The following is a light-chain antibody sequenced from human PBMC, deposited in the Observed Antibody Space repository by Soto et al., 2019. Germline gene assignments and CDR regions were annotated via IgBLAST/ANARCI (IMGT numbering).Light chain of an antibody. J-gene: IGLJ1*01. CDR1: SSNIGAGYD. CDR2: GNS. CDR3: QSYDSSLSGSYV. Sequence: QSALTQPPSVSGAPGQRVTISCTGSSSNIGAGYDVHWYQQLPGTAPKLLIYGNSNRPSEVPDRFSGSKSGTSASLAITGLQAEDEADYYCQSYDSSLSGSYVFGTGTKLTVL. V-gene: IGLV1-40*01.